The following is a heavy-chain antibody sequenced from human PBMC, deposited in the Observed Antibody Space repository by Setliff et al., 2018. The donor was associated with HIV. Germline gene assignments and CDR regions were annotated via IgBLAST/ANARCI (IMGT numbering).Heavy chain of an antibody. CDR3: AKGKGVGGVIITGGLDV. V-gene: IGHV1-8*01. J-gene: IGHJ6*02. CDR2: MNPNSGVS. CDR1: GDTFTNYD. D-gene: IGHD3-10*01. Sequence: ASVKVSCKPSGDTFTNYDIHWMRRATGQGLEWVGWMNPNSGVSGYALKFHDRVTMTRDTSITRLYMELSSLTSEDTAVYYCAKGKGVGGVIITGGLDVWGQGTTVTVSS.